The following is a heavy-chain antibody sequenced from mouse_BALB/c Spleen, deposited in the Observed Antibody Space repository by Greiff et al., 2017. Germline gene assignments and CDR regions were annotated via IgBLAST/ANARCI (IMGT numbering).Heavy chain of an antibody. J-gene: IGHJ2*01. Sequence: ESGPGLVKPSQSLSLTCSVTGYSITSGYYWNWIRQFPGNKLEWMGYISYDGSNNYNPSLKNRISITRDTSKNQFFLKLNSVTTEDTATYYCARAGEAFDYWGQGTTLTVSS. CDR3: ARAGEAFDY. CDR1: GYSITSGYY. CDR2: ISYDGSN. V-gene: IGHV3-6*02.